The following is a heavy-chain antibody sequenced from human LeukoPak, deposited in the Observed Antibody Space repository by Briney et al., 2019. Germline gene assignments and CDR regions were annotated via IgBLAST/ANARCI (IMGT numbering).Heavy chain of an antibody. D-gene: IGHD6-13*01. CDR2: IYHSGRT. CDR1: GYSISSGYY. CDR3: AISRRKRLVSDYYYMDV. V-gene: IGHV4-38-2*02. J-gene: IGHJ6*03. Sequence: RSSETLSLTCTVSGYSISSGYYWGWIRQPPGKGLEWIGSIYHSGRTFYNPSLKSRVTISVDTSKNQFSLKLSSVTAADTGVYYCAISRRKRLVSDYYYMDVWGKGTTVTISS.